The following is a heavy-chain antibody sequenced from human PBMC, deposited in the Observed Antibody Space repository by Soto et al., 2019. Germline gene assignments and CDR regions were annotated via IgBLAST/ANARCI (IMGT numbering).Heavy chain of an antibody. CDR1: GIVFSDY. Sequence: QVQLVESGGGLVKPGGSLRLSCAASGIVFSDYMSWVRQAPGKGLEWLSYISVSGRTIYSADSVKGRFTISRDNATNSLYLQMNNVSTEDTAVYYCARLPYPWGWFDPWGQGTLVTVSS. J-gene: IGHJ5*02. V-gene: IGHV3-11*01. CDR3: ARLPYPWGWFDP. D-gene: IGHD3-16*01. CDR2: ISVSGRTI.